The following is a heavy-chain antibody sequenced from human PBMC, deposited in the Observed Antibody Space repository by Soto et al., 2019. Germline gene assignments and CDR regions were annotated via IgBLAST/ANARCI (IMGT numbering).Heavy chain of an antibody. J-gene: IGHJ2*01. Sequence: EVQLVESGGGLVQPGGSLRLSCAASGFTVSSNYMSWVRQAPGKGLEWVSVIYSGGSTYYADSLKGRLTISRHNSKNKLYLQMNSLRAEDTAVYYCARDQGQRVSDDILTGYYPITSDWYFDLWGRGTLVTVSS. CDR1: GFTVSSNY. CDR2: IYSGGST. V-gene: IGHV3-53*04. D-gene: IGHD3-9*01. CDR3: ARDQGQRVSDDILTGYYPITSDWYFDL.